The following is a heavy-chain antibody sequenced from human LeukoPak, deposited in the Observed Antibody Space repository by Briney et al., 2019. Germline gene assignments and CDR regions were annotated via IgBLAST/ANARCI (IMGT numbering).Heavy chain of an antibody. CDR1: GFTFSSYS. J-gene: IGHJ6*03. CDR3: ARAAQSRSTKDYYYMDV. Sequence: PGGSLRLSCAASGFTFSSYSMNWVRQAPGKGLEWVSSISRSSSYIYYADSLKGRFTITRDNAKISLFLQMNSLRAGDTAVYYCARAAQSRSTKDYYYMDVWGKGTTVTVSS. V-gene: IGHV3-21*01. D-gene: IGHD6-6*01. CDR2: ISRSSSYI.